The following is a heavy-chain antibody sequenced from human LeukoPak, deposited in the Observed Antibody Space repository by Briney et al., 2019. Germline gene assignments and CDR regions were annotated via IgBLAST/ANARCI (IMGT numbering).Heavy chain of an antibody. Sequence: GGSLRLSCAASGFTFSRYWMSWVRQAPGKGLEWVANIKQDGSEKYYVDSVKGRFTISRDNAKKSLYVQMNSLRAEDTAVYYCAKEREAFDIWGQGTMVTVSS. CDR2: IKQDGSEK. CDR1: GFTFSRYW. CDR3: AKEREAFDI. J-gene: IGHJ3*02. V-gene: IGHV3-7*01.